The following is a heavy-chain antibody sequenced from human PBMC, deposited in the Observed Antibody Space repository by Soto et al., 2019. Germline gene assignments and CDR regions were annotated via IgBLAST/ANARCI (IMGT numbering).Heavy chain of an antibody. CDR3: AKDHGKIVATYYYYYYMDV. Sequence: GGSLRLSCAASGFTFSSYAMSWVRQAPGKGLEWVSAISGSGGSTYYADSVKGRFTISRDNSKNTLYLQMNSLRAEDTAVYYCAKDHGKIVATYYYYYYMDVWGKGTTVTVSS. J-gene: IGHJ6*03. D-gene: IGHD5-12*01. CDR1: GFTFSSYA. V-gene: IGHV3-23*01. CDR2: ISGSGGST.